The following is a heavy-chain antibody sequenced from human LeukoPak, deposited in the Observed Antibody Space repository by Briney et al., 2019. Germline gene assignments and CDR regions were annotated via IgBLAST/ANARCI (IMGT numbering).Heavy chain of an antibody. CDR2: MNPNSGNT. CDR3: ARVDSSGWLQAYYYYYGMDV. D-gene: IGHD6-19*01. V-gene: IGHV1-8*01. J-gene: IGHJ6*02. Sequence: GASVKVSCKASGYTFTSYDINWVRQATGQGLEWMGWMNPNSGNTGYAQKFQGGVTMTRNTSISTAYMELSSLRSEDTAVYYCARVDSSGWLQAYYYYYGMDVWGQGTTVTVSS. CDR1: GYTFTSYD.